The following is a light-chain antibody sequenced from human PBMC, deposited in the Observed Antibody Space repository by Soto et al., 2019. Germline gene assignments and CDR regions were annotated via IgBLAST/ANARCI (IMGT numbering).Light chain of an antibody. J-gene: IGKJ4*01. CDR1: QRVSSY. V-gene: IGKV3-11*01. Sequence: EIVLTQSPATLSLSPGERATLSCRASQRVSSYLAWYQQKPGQAPRLLIYDASNRATGIPARFCVSGSGTDFTLTISSLEPEDFAVYYCQQRSNWPALTFGGGTKVDIK. CDR2: DAS. CDR3: QQRSNWPALT.